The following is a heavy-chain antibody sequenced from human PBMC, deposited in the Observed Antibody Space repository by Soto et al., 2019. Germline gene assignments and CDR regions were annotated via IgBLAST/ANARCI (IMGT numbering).Heavy chain of an antibody. CDR1: GGSISSGDYY. D-gene: IGHD6-19*01. J-gene: IGHJ4*02. CDR3: ARVAVAGTFDY. V-gene: IGHV4-30-4*01. CDR2: IYYSGST. Sequence: SETLSLTCTVSGGSISSGDYYWSWIRQPPGKGLEWIGYIYYSGSTYYNPSLKSRVTISVDTSKNQFSLKLSSVTAADTAVYYCARVAVAGTFDYWGQGTLVTVSS.